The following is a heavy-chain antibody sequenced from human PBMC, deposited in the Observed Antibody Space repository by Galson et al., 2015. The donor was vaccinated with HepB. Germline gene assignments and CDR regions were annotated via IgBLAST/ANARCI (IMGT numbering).Heavy chain of an antibody. V-gene: IGHV3-11*03. CDR2: ISSSSSYT. CDR3: ARGVEMATTSQRYFDL. Sequence: SLRLSCAASGFTFSDYYMSWIRQAPGKGLEWVSYISSSSSYTNYADSVKGRFTISRDNAKNSLYLQMNSLRAEDTAVYYCARGVEMATTSQRYFDLWGRGTLVTVSS. D-gene: IGHD5-24*01. J-gene: IGHJ2*01. CDR1: GFTFSDYY.